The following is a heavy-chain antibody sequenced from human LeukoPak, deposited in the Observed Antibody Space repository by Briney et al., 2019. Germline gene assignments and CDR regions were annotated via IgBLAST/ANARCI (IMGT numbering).Heavy chain of an antibody. CDR1: GYTFTSYD. Sequence: ASVKVSCEASGYTFTSYDINWVRQAPGQGLEWMVIINPSGSSTTYAQKFQGRVTMTRDTSTSTVYMELSSLRSEDTAVYYCARGDYSGRPDYWGQGTLVTVSS. V-gene: IGHV1-46*01. CDR3: ARGDYSGRPDY. CDR2: INPSGSST. D-gene: IGHD1-26*01. J-gene: IGHJ4*02.